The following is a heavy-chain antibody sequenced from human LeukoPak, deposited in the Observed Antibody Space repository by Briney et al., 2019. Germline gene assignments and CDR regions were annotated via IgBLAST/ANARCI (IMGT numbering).Heavy chain of an antibody. D-gene: IGHD3-22*01. Sequence: SETLSLTCAVYDGSFSGYYWSWIRQPPGKGLEWIGEINHSGSTNYNPSLKSRVTISVDTSKNQFSLKLSSVTAADTAVYYCARLGRYYYDSSGYPFYYYYYMDVWGKGTTVTVSS. CDR3: ARLGRYYYDSSGYPFYYYYYMDV. J-gene: IGHJ6*03. CDR1: DGSFSGYY. V-gene: IGHV4-34*01. CDR2: INHSGST.